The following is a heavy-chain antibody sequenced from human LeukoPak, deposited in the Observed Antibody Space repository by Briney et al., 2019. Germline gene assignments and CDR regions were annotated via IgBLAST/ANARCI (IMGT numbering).Heavy chain of an antibody. CDR2: IYYSGPT. D-gene: IGHD3-10*01. Sequence: LIGRIYYSGPTYYNPSLKSRVTISVDTSKNQFSLKLSSVTAAGTAVYYCAREFATSGPGPDWGQGTLVTVSS. V-gene: IGHV4-39*07. J-gene: IGHJ4*02. CDR3: AREFATSGPGPD.